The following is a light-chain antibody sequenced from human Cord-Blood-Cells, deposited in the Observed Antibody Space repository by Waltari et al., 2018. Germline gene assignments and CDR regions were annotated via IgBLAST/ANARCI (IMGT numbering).Light chain of an antibody. J-gene: IGLJ1*01. CDR2: DVH. V-gene: IGLV2-11*01. CDR3: CSYAGSYTYV. CDR1: SSDVGGYNY. Sequence: QSALTQPRSVSGSPGQSVTIPCTGTSSDVGGYNYVSWYQQHPGKAPETMIYDVHKRPSGVPDRCSGSKSGNPASLTISGLQAEDEADYYCCSYAGSYTYVFGTGTKVTVL.